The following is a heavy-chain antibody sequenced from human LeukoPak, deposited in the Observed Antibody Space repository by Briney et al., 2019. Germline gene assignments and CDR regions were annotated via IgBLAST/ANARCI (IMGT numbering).Heavy chain of an antibody. V-gene: IGHV1-2*02. CDR1: GYTFSAYY. CDR2: IHPDSGGT. Sequence: ASVKVSCKASGYTFSAYYIHWVRQAPGQGLEWMGYIHPDSGGTKYAQKSQGRVTKTRDTSINPAYMELSRLRSDDTAVYYCERVEGSAATLDDWGQGTLVTVSS. CDR3: ERVEGSAATLDD. D-gene: IGHD1-26*01. J-gene: IGHJ4*02.